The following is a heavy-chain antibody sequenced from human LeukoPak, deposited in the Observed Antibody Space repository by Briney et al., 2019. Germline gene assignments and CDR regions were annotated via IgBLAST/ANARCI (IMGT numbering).Heavy chain of an antibody. CDR1: GGSVSSYY. CDR2: VDNSGST. D-gene: IGHD3-22*01. J-gene: IGHJ2*01. Sequence: SETLSLTCSVSGGSVSSYYWSWIRQSPGKGLEWIGHVDNSGSTNYNPSLRSRVTISLDTSKNQFSLKVNTVTAADTAVYYCASDMGQYYDSSGYYSWYFDLWGRGTLVTVSS. CDR3: ASDMGQYYDSSGYYSWYFDL. V-gene: IGHV4-59*02.